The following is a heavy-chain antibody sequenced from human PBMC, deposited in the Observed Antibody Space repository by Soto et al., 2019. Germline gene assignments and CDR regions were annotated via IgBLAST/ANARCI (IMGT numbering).Heavy chain of an antibody. D-gene: IGHD2-15*01. J-gene: IGHJ4*02. V-gene: IGHV4-59*02. Sequence: SETLSLTCTISGGSVSVYYWSWIRQSTGQGLEWIGYIYASGNPYYNPSLRSRVTISADTSKNQISLKLSSPTAADTAVYYCARGVASSPPQYSGRGTLVTVSS. CDR3: ARGVASSPPQY. CDR1: GGSVSVYY. CDR2: IYASGNP.